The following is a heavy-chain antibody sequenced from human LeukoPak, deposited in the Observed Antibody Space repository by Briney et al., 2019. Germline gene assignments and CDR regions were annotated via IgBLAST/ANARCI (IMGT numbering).Heavy chain of an antibody. V-gene: IGHV1-2*02. D-gene: IGHD5-18*01. Sequence: ASVKVSCKASGYTFTDYFIHWVRQAPGQGLEWMGWISPKNGDTNFAQKFKGRATMTKDTSIGTAYMELNSLTSDDTAVYYCARNYGYTSRFFDLWGQGALVTVSS. CDR1: GYTFTDYF. J-gene: IGHJ4*02. CDR2: ISPKNGDT. CDR3: ARNYGYTSRFFDL.